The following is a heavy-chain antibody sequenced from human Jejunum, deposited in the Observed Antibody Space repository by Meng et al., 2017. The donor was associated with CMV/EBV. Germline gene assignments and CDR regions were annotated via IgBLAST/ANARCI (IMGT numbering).Heavy chain of an antibody. CDR2: IFSSGTT. V-gene: IGHV4-4*09. Sequence: IRDYYWIWMRQPPARSLEWVGYIFSSGTTDYNPTLKSRFTMSVDMSKNQVSLTLTSVTAAGPAVYYCARSDHCGTTACYPRLFDPWGQGTLVTVSS. CDR3: ARSDHCGTTACYPRLFDP. J-gene: IGHJ5*02. D-gene: IGHD2-2*01. CDR1: IRDYY.